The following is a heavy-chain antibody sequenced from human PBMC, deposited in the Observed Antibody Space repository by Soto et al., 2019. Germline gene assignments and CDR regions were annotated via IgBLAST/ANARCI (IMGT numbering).Heavy chain of an antibody. Sequence: PSETLSLTCAVSGYSISSGYYWGWIRQPPGKGLEWIGSIYHSGSTYYNPSLKSRVTISVDTSKNQFSLKLSSVTAVDTAVYYCARDKRFLEWLPAVDGMDVWGQGTTVTVSS. D-gene: IGHD3-3*01. J-gene: IGHJ6*02. V-gene: IGHV4-38-2*02. CDR2: IYHSGST. CDR1: GYSISSGYY. CDR3: ARDKRFLEWLPAVDGMDV.